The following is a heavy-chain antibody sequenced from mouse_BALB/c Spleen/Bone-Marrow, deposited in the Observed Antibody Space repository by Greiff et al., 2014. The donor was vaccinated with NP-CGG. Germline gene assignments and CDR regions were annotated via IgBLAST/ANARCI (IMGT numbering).Heavy chain of an antibody. CDR2: ISYSGNT. D-gene: IGHD1-2*01. Sequence: VHVKQSGPSLVKPSQTLSLTCSVTGYSITNAYWNWIRKFPGNKIDYMGYISYSGNTYYNPSLKSRISITRDASKNQFYLQWNSVTAEATAKYCCTRGAGYDFDYWGQGTTLTVSS. V-gene: IGHV3-8*02. CDR1: GYSITNAY. CDR3: TRGAGYDFDY. J-gene: IGHJ2*01.